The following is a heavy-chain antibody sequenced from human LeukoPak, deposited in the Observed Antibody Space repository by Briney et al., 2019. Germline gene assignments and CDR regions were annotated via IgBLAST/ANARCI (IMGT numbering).Heavy chain of an antibody. Sequence: PGGSLRLSCVASGFTFVSHWMTWVRQAPGKGLEWVANINQDGSEKYYVDSVKGRFTISRDNGKNSLYLQMNSLRAEDTAVYYCARDSVRPPDYYFDYWGQGTLVTVSS. D-gene: IGHD1-1*01. CDR3: ARDSVRPPDYYFDY. V-gene: IGHV3-7*01. CDR1: GFTFVSHW. CDR2: INQDGSEK. J-gene: IGHJ4*02.